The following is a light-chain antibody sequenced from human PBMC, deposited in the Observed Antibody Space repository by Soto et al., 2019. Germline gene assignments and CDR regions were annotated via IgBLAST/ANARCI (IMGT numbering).Light chain of an antibody. Sequence: QSVLSQPPSACGYPGQLVTSSCNGPSSDVGGYNYVSWYKQHPRKTPKPMIYEVSKRPPWVPDRFSGSKSGNTASLTLSGLQAEDEADYYCISYAATADVFGTGTKVTVL. CDR1: SSDVGGYNY. V-gene: IGLV2-8*01. J-gene: IGLJ1*01. CDR2: EVS. CDR3: ISYAATADV.